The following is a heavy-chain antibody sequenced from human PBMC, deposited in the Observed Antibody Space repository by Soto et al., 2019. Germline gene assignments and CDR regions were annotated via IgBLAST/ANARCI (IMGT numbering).Heavy chain of an antibody. CDR3: AKVPIYCRGGSCWGDDACDI. J-gene: IGHJ3*02. CDR1: GFTFSSYG. D-gene: IGHD2-15*01. CDR2: ISYDGSNK. V-gene: IGHV3-30*18. Sequence: QVQLVESGGGVVQPGRSLRLSCAASGFTFSSYGMHWVRQAPGKGLEWVAVISYDGSNKYYADSVKGRFTISRDNSKNTLYLQMNSLRDEDTAVYYCAKVPIYCRGGSCWGDDACDIWGQGTMVNVSS.